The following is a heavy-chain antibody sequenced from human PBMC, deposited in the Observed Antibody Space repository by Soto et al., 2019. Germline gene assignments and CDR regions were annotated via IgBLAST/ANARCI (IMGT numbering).Heavy chain of an antibody. J-gene: IGHJ5*02. Sequence: ASVKVSCKASGYTFIDNQIHWLRRAPGQRLEWMGRIDPKSGDTSFAPTYQGRATMTRDTSTNTVYMELTRLTSDDTAIYFCARRHLPDYIMWSFDPWGQGTRVTGAS. V-gene: IGHV1-2*02. CDR3: ARRHLPDYIMWSFDP. CDR1: GYTFIDNQ. CDR2: IDPKSGDT. D-gene: IGHD2-21*01.